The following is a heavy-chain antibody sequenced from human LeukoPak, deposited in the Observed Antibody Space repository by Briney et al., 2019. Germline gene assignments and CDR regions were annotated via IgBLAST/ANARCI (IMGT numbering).Heavy chain of an antibody. CDR2: INPSGGST. Sequence: ASVKVSCKASGYTFTSYYMHWVRQAPGQGLEWMGIINPSGGSTSYAQKFQGRVTMTRDTSTSTAYMELRSLRSDDTAVYYCASASGGDYFDYWGQGTLVTVSS. CDR1: GYTFTSYY. J-gene: IGHJ4*02. V-gene: IGHV1-46*01. CDR3: ASASGGDYFDY. D-gene: IGHD3-16*01.